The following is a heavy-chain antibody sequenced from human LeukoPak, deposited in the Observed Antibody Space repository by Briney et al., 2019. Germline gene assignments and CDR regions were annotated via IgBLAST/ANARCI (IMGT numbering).Heavy chain of an antibody. CDR1: GFTFSSYA. CDR3: TRDLDLRFDY. J-gene: IGHJ4*02. CDR2: IRSKAYGGTT. V-gene: IGHV3-49*04. Sequence: PGGSLRLSCAASGFTFSSYAMSWVRQAPGKGLEWVGLIRSKAYGGTTEYAASVKGRFTISRDDSKSIAYLQMNSLKTEDTAVYYCTRDLDLRFDYWGQGTLVTVSS.